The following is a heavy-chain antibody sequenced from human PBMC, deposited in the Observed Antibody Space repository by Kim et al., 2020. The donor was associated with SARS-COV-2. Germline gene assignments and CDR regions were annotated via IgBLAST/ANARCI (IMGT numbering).Heavy chain of an antibody. CDR2: LTSDGGET. CDR3: TKNPTLTQPSY. V-gene: IGHV3-23*01. J-gene: IGHJ4*02. D-gene: IGHD4-17*01. CDR1: GFTFSSYA. Sequence: GGSLRLSCAASGFTFSSYAMSWVRQAPGKGLEWVAALTSDGGETYYIDSVMGRFTISRDNSKNTLYLEMNSLRAEDTAMYYCTKNPTLTQPSYWVRRTLVTVSS.